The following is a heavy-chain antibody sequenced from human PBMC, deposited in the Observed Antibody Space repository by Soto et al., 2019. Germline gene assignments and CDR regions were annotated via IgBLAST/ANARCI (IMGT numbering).Heavy chain of an antibody. Sequence: QVQLVQSGAEVKKPGASVKVSCKASGYTFTSYGISWVRQAPGQGLERMGWISAYNGNTNYAQMLQGRVTMTTDASTRTAYIDLGSLRSYGTAVYYCARGGVFYDSSGEGLGYWGQGTLVTVSS. D-gene: IGHD3-22*01. V-gene: IGHV1-18*01. J-gene: IGHJ4*02. CDR1: GYTFTSYG. CDR3: ARGGVFYDSSGEGLGY. CDR2: ISAYNGNT.